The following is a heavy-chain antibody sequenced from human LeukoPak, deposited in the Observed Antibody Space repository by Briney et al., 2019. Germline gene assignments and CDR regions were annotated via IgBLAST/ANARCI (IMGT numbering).Heavy chain of an antibody. CDR3: AKGGAGISWFGELDY. D-gene: IGHD3-10*01. V-gene: IGHV3-30*18. CDR2: ISYDGRNK. J-gene: IGHJ4*02. CDR1: GFTFSTYG. Sequence: SGGSLRLSCAASGFTFSTYGMHWVRQAPGKGLEWVAVISYDGRNKYYADSVKGRFTISRDNSKNTLYLQMNSLRAEDTAVYYCAKGGAGISWFGELDYWGQGTLVTVSS.